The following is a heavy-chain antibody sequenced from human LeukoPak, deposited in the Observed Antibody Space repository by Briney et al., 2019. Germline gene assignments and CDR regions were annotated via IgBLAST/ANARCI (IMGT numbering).Heavy chain of an antibody. CDR1: GGSISSGSYY. Sequence: PSETLSLTCTVSGGSISSGSYYWSWIRQPAGKGLEWIVRIYTSGSTNYNPSLKSRVTISVDTSKNQFSLKLSSVTAADTAVYYCAREGDVVVVADWFDPWGQGTLVTVSS. J-gene: IGHJ5*02. CDR2: IYTSGST. D-gene: IGHD2-15*01. CDR3: AREGDVVVVADWFDP. V-gene: IGHV4-61*02.